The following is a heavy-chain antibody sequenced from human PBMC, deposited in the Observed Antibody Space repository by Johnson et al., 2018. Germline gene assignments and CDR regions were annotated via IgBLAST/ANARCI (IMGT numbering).Heavy chain of an antibody. J-gene: IGHJ4*02. CDR2: ISWNSGSI. CDR3: WRAGYSGSRYYFDY. V-gene: IGHV3-9*01. CDR1: GFTFDDYA. Sequence: VQLVQSGGGLVQPGGSLRLSCAASGFTFDDYAMHWVRQAPGKGLEWVSGISWNSGSIGYADSVKGRFTISRDNAKNSLYLQMNSLRAEDTAVYYCWRAGYSGSRYYFDYWGQGTLVTVSS. D-gene: IGHD1-26*01.